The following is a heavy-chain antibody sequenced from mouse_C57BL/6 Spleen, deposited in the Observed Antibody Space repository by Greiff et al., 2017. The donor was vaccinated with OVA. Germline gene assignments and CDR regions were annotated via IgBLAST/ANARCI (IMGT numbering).Heavy chain of an antibody. Sequence: EVKLMESGGGLVQPGGSLSLSCAASGFTFTDYYMSWVRQPPGKALAWLGFIRNKANGYTTEYSASVKGRFTISRDNSQSILYLQMNALRAEDSATYYCARLGGTRAMDYWGQGTSVTVSS. V-gene: IGHV7-3*01. CDR1: GFTFTDYY. D-gene: IGHD4-1*01. CDR2: IRNKANGYTT. J-gene: IGHJ4*01. CDR3: ARLGGTRAMDY.